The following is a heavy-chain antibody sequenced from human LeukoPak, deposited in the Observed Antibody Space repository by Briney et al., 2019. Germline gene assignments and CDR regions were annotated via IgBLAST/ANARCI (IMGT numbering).Heavy chain of an antibody. V-gene: IGHV3-21*01. D-gene: IGHD5-18*01. CDR2: ISSSGSYI. J-gene: IGHJ4*02. CDR1: EFTFNTYS. CDR3: ARGTVGYSYAEFDY. Sequence: GGSLRLSCAASEFTFNTYSMNWVRQAPGKGLEWVSYISSSGSYIYYADSVKGRFTISRDNAKNSVHLQMNSLGAEDTAVYYCARGTVGYSYAEFDYWGQGTLVTVSS.